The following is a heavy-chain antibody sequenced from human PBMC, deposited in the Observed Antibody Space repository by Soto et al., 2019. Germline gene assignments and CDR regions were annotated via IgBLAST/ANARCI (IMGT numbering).Heavy chain of an antibody. J-gene: IGHJ3*02. Sequence: GASVKVSCKASGGTFSSYAISWVRQAPGQGLEWMGGIIPIFGTANSAQKFQGRVTITADESTSTAYMELSSLRSEDTAVYYCARSRGIAAASTAFDIWRQGTMVTVSS. D-gene: IGHD6-13*01. V-gene: IGHV1-69*13. CDR1: GGTFSSYA. CDR2: IIPIFGTA. CDR3: ARSRGIAAASTAFDI.